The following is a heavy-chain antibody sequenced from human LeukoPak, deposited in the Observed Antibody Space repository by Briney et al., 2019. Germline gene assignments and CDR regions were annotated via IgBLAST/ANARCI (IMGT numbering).Heavy chain of an antibody. CDR2: ISGSGGTT. Sequence: QPGGSLRLSCVASGFTFRSYAMSWVRQAPGKGLEWVSPISGSGGTTYYADSVKGRFTISRDNSKSTLYLQMNSLRAENTAVYYCAKLLWFGELSEPTYGMDVWGQGTTVTVSS. CDR3: AKLLWFGELSEPTYGMDV. D-gene: IGHD3-10*01. V-gene: IGHV3-23*01. CDR1: GFTFRSYA. J-gene: IGHJ6*02.